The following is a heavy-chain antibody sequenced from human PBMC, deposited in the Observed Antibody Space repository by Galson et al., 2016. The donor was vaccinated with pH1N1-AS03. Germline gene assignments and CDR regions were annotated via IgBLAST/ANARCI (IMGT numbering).Heavy chain of an antibody. Sequence: SVKASCKASGYTFSTYGVSWVRQAPGQGLEWMGWISGYDDDTNYAQNVAGRVTMTTDKSTSTVYMELRSLRSDDTAVYYCARDRGFRPDTFDIWDQGTWVTVSS. D-gene: IGHD2-15*01. CDR3: ARDRGFRPDTFDI. V-gene: IGHV1-18*04. CDR1: GYTFSTYG. J-gene: IGHJ3*02. CDR2: ISGYDDDT.